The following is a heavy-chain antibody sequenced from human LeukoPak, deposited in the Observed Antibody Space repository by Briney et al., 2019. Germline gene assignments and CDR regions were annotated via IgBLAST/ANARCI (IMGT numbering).Heavy chain of an antibody. CDR1: GYTFTGYY. D-gene: IGHD2-2*01. J-gene: IGHJ4*02. CDR3: ARDLSRSLDY. Sequence: GASVKVSCKASGYTFTGYYMHWVRQAPGQGLEWMGWINAGNGNTKYSQKFQGRVTITRDTSASTAYMELSSLRSEDTAVYYCARDLSRSLDYWGQGTLVTVSS. CDR2: INAGNGNT. V-gene: IGHV1-3*01.